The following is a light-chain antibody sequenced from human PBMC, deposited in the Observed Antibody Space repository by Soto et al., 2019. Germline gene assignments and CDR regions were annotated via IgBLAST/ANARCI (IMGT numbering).Light chain of an antibody. V-gene: IGLV2-14*01. Sequence: QSALTQPASVSGSPGQSVTISCTGTSSDIGAYKYVSWYQHHPGKSPRLLIYEVSNRPSGVSNRFSASKSGNTASLTISGLQAEDEADYYCCSYRSSSTTYVFGSGTKVTVL. J-gene: IGLJ1*01. CDR3: CSYRSSSTTYV. CDR2: EVS. CDR1: SSDIGAYKY.